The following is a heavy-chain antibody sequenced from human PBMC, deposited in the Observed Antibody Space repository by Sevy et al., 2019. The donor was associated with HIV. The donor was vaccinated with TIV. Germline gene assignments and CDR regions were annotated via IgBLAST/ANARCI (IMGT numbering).Heavy chain of an antibody. CDR3: ATGAGVSKSDF. CDR1: GGSISDYY. D-gene: IGHD3-10*01. Sequence: ETLSLTCTVSGGSISDYYWNWIRQPPGKGLEWIGQIHYFGSTKSSPSLKGRVTISVDTSKNQFSLKLSSVTAADTAVYYCATGAGVSKSDFWGQGTLVTVSS. V-gene: IGHV4-59*01. CDR2: IHYFGST. J-gene: IGHJ4*02.